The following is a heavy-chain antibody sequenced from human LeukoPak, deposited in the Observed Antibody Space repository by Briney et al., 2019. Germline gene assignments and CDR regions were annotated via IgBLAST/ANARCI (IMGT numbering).Heavy chain of an antibody. CDR3: ARRTNDYGSGRSFDY. CDR1: GFTFSRYW. Sequence: GGSLRLSCAASGFTFSRYWMHWVRQAPGKGLVWVSRINSDGSSTSYADSVKGRFTISRDNAKNTLYLQMNSLRAEDTAVYYCARRTNDYGSGRSFDYWGQGTLVTVSS. J-gene: IGHJ4*02. CDR2: INSDGSST. V-gene: IGHV3-74*01. D-gene: IGHD3-10*01.